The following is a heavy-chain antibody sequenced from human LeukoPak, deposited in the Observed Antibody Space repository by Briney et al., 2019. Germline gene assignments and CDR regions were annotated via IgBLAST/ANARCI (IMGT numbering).Heavy chain of an antibody. V-gene: IGHV3-23*01. Sequence: GGSLRLSCAASGFTFSSDAMSWVRQAPGKGLEWVSAISGSGGSTYYADSVKGRFTISRDNSKNTLYLQMNSLRGEDTAVYHCAKEGSALWFGELSYYFDYWGQGTLVTVSS. D-gene: IGHD3-10*01. CDR3: AKEGSALWFGELSYYFDY. J-gene: IGHJ4*02. CDR2: ISGSGGST. CDR1: GFTFSSDA.